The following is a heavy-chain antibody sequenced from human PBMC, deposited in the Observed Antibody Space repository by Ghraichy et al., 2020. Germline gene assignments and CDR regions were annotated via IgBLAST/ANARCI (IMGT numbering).Heavy chain of an antibody. V-gene: IGHV4-39*07. Sequence: SETLSLTCTVSGGSISSSSYYWGWIRQPPGKGLEWIGSFYYSGSTYYNPSLKSRVTISVDTSKNQFSLKLSSVTAADTAVYYCARTCSSTSCYAHDAFDIWGQGTMVTVSS. CDR3: ARTCSSTSCYAHDAFDI. D-gene: IGHD2-2*01. J-gene: IGHJ3*02. CDR1: GGSISSSSYY. CDR2: FYYSGST.